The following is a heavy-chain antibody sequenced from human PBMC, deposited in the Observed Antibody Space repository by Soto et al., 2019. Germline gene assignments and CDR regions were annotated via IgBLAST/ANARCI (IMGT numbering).Heavy chain of an antibody. CDR3: VRDNSHIIVTPFDL. J-gene: IGHJ4*02. Sequence: VGSLRLSCAASGFTFSNFEMNWVRQVPGKGLEWLSYISFRGTTTYYAGSVRGRFTISRDNAKNSVFLQMDSPRVEDTAIYYCVRDNSHIIVTPFDLWGQGTLVTVSS. V-gene: IGHV3-48*03. D-gene: IGHD2-21*01. CDR2: ISFRGTTT. CDR1: GFTFSNFE.